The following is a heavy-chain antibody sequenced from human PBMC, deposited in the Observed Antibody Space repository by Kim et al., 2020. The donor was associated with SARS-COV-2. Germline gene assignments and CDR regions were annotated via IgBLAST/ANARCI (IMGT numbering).Heavy chain of an antibody. J-gene: IGHJ4*02. V-gene: IGHV3-9*01. CDR3: AKSFGSVDITGTMGGSDY. Sequence: KGRFTISRDNAKNSLYLQMNSLRAEDTALYYCAKSFGSVDITGTMGGSDYWGQGTLVTVSS. D-gene: IGHD1-7*01.